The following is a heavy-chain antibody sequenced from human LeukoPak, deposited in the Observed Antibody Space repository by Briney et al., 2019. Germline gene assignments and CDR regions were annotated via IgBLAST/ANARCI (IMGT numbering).Heavy chain of an antibody. CDR3: AKDLRGAFDY. J-gene: IGHJ4*02. Sequence: GGSLRLSCAASGFTFSSYGMHWVRQAPGKGLEWVAFIRYDGSNKYYADSVRGRFTISRDNSKNTLYLQMNSLRAEDTAVYYCAKDLRGAFDYWGQGTLVTVSA. D-gene: IGHD3-10*01. CDR1: GFTFSSYG. V-gene: IGHV3-30*02. CDR2: IRYDGSNK.